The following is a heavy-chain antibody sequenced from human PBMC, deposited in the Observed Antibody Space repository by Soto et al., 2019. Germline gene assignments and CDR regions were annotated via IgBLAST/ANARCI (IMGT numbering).Heavy chain of an antibody. J-gene: IGHJ6*02. CDR3: ARVPDV. V-gene: IGHV4-30-2*01. CDR2: IYHSGST. CDR1: GGSINSGGYS. Sequence: QLQLQESGSGLVKPSQTVSLTCAVCGGSINSGGYSWSWIRQPPGKVLERVGYIYHSGSTYYNPSLKSRVTISVDRSKNQFSLKLSSVTAADTAVYYCARVPDVWGQGTTVTVSS.